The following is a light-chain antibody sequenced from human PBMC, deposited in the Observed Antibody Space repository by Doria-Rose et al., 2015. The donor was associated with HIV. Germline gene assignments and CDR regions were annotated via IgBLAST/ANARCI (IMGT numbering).Light chain of an antibody. CDR2: VAS. Sequence: DIQLTQSPSFLSASVGDRVTITCRASQGIRSYLAWYQQKAAKAPKLLIYVASTLQSGVPSRFSGSGSGTEFTLTISSLQPEDFATYYCQQLNSYPFTFGQGTRLEIK. J-gene: IGKJ5*01. CDR3: QQLNSYPFT. CDR1: QGIRSY. V-gene: IGKV1-9*01.